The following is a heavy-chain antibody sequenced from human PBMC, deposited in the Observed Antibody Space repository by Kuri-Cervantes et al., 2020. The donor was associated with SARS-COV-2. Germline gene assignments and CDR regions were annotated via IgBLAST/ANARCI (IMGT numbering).Heavy chain of an antibody. CDR2: IFYTGST. CDR3: ATTPMAAAGTVLWYFDL. D-gene: IGHD6-13*01. CDR1: GGSISSSTYY. Sequence: SETLSLTCIVSGGSISSSTYYWGWIRQPPGKGLEWIGSIFYTGSTYYNPSLKSRVTMSVDTSANQFSLRLSSVTAADTAMYYCATTPMAAAGTVLWYFDLWGRGTLVTVSS. J-gene: IGHJ2*01. V-gene: IGHV4-39*07.